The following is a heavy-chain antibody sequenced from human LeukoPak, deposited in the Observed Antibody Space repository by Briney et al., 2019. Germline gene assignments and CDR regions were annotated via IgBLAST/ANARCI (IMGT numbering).Heavy chain of an antibody. J-gene: IGHJ4*02. CDR2: ISAYNGNT. CDR1: GYTVTSYG. V-gene: IGHV1-18*01. CDR3: ARDLRYYDTLTGYYYFDY. D-gene: IGHD3-9*01. Sequence: GASVKVSCKASGYTVTSYGISWGRQAPAQGLEWMGLISAYNGNTNYAQKLQGRVTMTTDTSTSTAYMELRSLRSDDTAVYYCARDLRYYDTLTGYYYFDYWGQGTLVTVSS.